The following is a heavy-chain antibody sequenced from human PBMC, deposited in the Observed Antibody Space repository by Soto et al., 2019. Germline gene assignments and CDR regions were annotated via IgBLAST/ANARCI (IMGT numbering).Heavy chain of an antibody. Sequence: GGSLRLSCAASGFTFSSYAMHWVRQAPGKGLEWVAVISYDGSNKYYADSVKGRFTISRDNSKNTLYLQMNSLRAEDTAVYYCARDQGIAVYGMDVWGQGTTVTVSS. CDR3: ARDQGIAVYGMDV. CDR1: GFTFSSYA. V-gene: IGHV3-30-3*01. J-gene: IGHJ6*02. D-gene: IGHD6-19*01. CDR2: ISYDGSNK.